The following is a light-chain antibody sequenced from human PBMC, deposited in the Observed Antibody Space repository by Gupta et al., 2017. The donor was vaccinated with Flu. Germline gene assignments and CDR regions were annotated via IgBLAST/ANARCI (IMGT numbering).Light chain of an antibody. J-gene: IGKJ5*01. CDR1: QDISSW. CDR2: AAS. V-gene: IGKV1-12*01. Sequence: DIQMTQSPSSVSASVGDRVTLTCRASQDISSWLAWYQQKPGKAPNLLIYAASSLQTGVPSRFSGSGSGTDFTLTISSLQPEDFAIYYCQQVHSFPITFGQGTRLDI. CDR3: QQVHSFPIT.